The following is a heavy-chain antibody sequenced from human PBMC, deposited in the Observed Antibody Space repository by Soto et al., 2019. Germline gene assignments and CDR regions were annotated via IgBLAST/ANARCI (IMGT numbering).Heavy chain of an antibody. CDR2: IKTRSEGGTA. J-gene: IGHJ6*02. D-gene: IGHD2-8*01. V-gene: IGHV3-15*01. CDR3: STGPVTQHYYWCDSDV. Sequence: GGSLRLSCAASGFRFSNVWMSWVRQAPGKALEWIGRIKTRSEGGTAHYAAPVEGRFAISRDDSRSILYLQMSSLTIEDTAVYYCSTGPVTQHYYWCDSDVWGQGTSVTVSS. CDR1: GFRFSNVW.